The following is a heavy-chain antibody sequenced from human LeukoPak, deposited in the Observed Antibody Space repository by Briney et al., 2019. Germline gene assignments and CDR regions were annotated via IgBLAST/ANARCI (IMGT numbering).Heavy chain of an antibody. J-gene: IGHJ6*03. CDR2: IYYSGST. D-gene: IGHD2-2*01. CDR1: GGSISSYY. V-gene: IGHV4-59*01. CDR3: VRGSTSNYYYYMDV. Sequence: SETLSLTCTVSGGSISSYYWSWIRQPPGRGLEWIGYIYYSGSTNYNPSLKSRVTISVDTSKIQFSLKLSSVTAADTAVYYCVRGSTSNYYYYMDVWGKGTTVTVSS.